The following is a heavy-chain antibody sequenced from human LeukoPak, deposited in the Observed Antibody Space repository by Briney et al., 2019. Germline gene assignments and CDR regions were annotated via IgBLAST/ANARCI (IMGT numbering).Heavy chain of an antibody. CDR3: ARRGRGVWFGGDSE. CDR1: GGDISSSSYY. D-gene: IGHD3-10*01. CDR2: IDYSGST. J-gene: IGHJ4*02. Sequence: SETLPLTCTVSGGDISSSSYYWDWIRQPPGKGLEWIGNIDYSGSTPYNPSLKSRVTISVDTSKNQFSLKLSSVTAADTAMYYCARRGRGVWFGGDSEWGQGTLVTVSS. V-gene: IGHV4-39*01.